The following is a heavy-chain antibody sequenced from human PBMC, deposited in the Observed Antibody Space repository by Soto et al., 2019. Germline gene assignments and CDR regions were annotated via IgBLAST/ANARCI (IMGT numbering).Heavy chain of an antibody. V-gene: IGHV3-23*01. CDR3: AKLGVRIATTGTDY. J-gene: IGHJ4*02. D-gene: IGHD6-13*01. CDR2: ISGSGDRT. CDR1: GFTVSSNY. Sequence: PGGSLRLSCAASGFTVSSNYMSWVRQAPGKGLEWISAISGSGDRTYYADSVKGRFAISRDNSKNTLSLLMNTLRADDTAIYYRAKLGVRIATTGTDYWGQGTLVTVSS.